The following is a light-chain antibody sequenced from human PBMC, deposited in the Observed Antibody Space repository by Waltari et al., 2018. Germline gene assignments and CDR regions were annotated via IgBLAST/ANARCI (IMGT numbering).Light chain of an antibody. V-gene: IGKV3-11*01. CDR1: QSVSNY. CDR3: QQRSNPFA. CDR2: DAS. J-gene: IGKJ3*01. Sequence: EIVLTQSPATLSLSPGERATLACRASQSVSNYLAWYQQKPGQAPRLLIYDASKRAIGIPARFSGSGSGTDFTLTISSLEPEDFAVYYCQQRSNPFAFGPGTKVDIK.